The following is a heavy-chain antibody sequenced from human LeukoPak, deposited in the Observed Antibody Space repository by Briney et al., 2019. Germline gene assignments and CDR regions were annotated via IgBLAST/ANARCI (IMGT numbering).Heavy chain of an antibody. Sequence: ASVKVSCKASGYTFTNYPMNWVRQAPGQGLEWMGWINTNTGNPSYAQGFTGRFVFSLDTSVSTAYLQISSLKTEDTAVYYCANNATSVHFFYWGQGTLVTVSS. CDR2: INTNTGNP. CDR3: ANNATSVHFFY. V-gene: IGHV7-4-1*02. CDR1: GYTFTNYP. J-gene: IGHJ4*02. D-gene: IGHD2-2*01.